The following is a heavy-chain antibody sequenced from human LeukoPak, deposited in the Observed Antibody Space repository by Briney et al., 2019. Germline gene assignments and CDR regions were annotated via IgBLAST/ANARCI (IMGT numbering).Heavy chain of an antibody. Sequence: GGSLRLSCAASGFTFSSYGMSWVRQAPGKGLEWVAYISSSSSNTYYADSVKVRFTISRDNAKNSLYLQMNSLRAEDTAVYYCARVNRMVPGYCSGGTCPGDYWGQGTLVTVSS. J-gene: IGHJ4*02. CDR1: GFTFSSYG. D-gene: IGHD2-15*01. CDR3: ARVNRMVPGYCSGGTCPGDY. V-gene: IGHV3-48*01. CDR2: ISSSSSNT.